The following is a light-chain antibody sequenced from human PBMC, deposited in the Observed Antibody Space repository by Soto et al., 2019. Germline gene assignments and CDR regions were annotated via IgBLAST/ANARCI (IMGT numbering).Light chain of an antibody. V-gene: IGKV1-27*01. J-gene: IGKJ1*01. CDR1: QGISSY. Sequence: DIQMTQSPSSLSASVGDRVTITCRASQGISSYLAWYQQKPGKVPKVLIYAASTLQSGVPSRFSGSGSGKEFTLTISSLLPEDVATYYCQKYYSAPETFGQGTKVEIK. CDR2: AAS. CDR3: QKYYSAPET.